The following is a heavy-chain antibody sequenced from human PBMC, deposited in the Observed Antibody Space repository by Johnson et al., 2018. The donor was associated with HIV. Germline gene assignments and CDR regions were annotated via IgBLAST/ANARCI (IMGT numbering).Heavy chain of an antibody. V-gene: IGHV3-9*01. CDR1: GFTFDDYA. Sequence: VQLVESGGGLVQPGRSLRLSCAASGFTFDDYAMHWVRQAPGKGLEWVSGISWNSGSIGYAASVKGRFTISRDNAKYTVDLQMNSLRVEDTAVYYCAKVDCGGDTCAGYDPFDLWGQGTLVTVSS. D-gene: IGHD2-21*01. CDR3: AKVDCGGDTCAGYDPFDL. J-gene: IGHJ3*01. CDR2: ISWNSGSI.